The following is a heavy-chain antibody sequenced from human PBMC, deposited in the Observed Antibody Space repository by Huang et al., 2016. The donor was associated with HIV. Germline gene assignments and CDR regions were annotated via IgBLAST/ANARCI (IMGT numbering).Heavy chain of an antibody. V-gene: IGHV1-24*01. J-gene: IGHJ3*02. Sequence: QVQLVQSGVEVKKPGASVKVSCKVSGYTLTELSIHWVRQAPGKGLDGMGGFAPEHGETIYAQNFQGRVTMTEDTSTDTAYMELHSLRPEDTAVYYCAAGYDTYYDIWGQGTMVIASS. CDR3: AAGYDTYYDI. D-gene: IGHD2-21*01. CDR2: FAPEHGET. CDR1: GYTLTELS.